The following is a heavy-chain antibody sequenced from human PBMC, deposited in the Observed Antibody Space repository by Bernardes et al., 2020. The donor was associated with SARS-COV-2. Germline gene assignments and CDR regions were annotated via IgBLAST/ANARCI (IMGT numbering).Heavy chain of an antibody. V-gene: IGHV3-74*01. D-gene: IGHD1-7*01. CDR3: ARAGNYRFDF. CDR1: VFTFSTSW. Sequence: RSLRLSCAASVFTFSTSWMHWVRQAPGEGLVWGSRTNAAGRDINYADSVKGRFTISRDNAKNTLYLQMNSLRAEDTAVYYCARAGNYRFDFWGQGTLVTVSS. J-gene: IGHJ4*02. CDR2: TNAAGRDI.